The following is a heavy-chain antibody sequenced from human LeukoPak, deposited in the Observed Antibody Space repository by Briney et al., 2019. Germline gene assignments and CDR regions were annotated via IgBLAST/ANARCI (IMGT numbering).Heavy chain of an antibody. CDR3: ARSDSSGYYPDY. CDR1: GGSISSGDYY. D-gene: IGHD3-22*01. J-gene: IGHJ4*02. V-gene: IGHV4-30-4*01. Sequence: SETLSLTCTVSGGSISSGDYYWRWLPQPPGKGLEWIGYIYYSGSTYYNPSLKSRVTISVDTSNNQYSLKLSSVTAADTAVYYCARSDSSGYYPDYWGQGTLVTVSS. CDR2: IYYSGST.